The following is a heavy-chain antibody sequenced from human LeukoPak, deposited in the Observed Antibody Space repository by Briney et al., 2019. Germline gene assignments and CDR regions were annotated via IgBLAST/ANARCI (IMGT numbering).Heavy chain of an antibody. CDR3: AREFEVGYYGSGSYRYGMDV. Sequence: SEKVSCKASGGTFSSYTISWVRQAPGQGLEWMGRIIPILGIANYAQKFQGRVTITADKSTSTAYMELSSLRSEDTAVYYCAREFEVGYYGSGSYRYGMDVWGQGTTVTVSS. CDR2: IIPILGIA. CDR1: GGTFSSYT. V-gene: IGHV1-69*04. D-gene: IGHD3-10*01. J-gene: IGHJ6*02.